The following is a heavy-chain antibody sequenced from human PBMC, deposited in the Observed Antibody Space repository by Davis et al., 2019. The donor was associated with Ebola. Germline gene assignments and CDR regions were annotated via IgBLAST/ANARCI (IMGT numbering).Heavy chain of an antibody. J-gene: IGHJ4*02. CDR3: ARDWAGGATDY. D-gene: IGHD3-16*01. V-gene: IGHV3-7*01. CDR2: IDQDGSVT. CDR1: GFTFSNYG. Sequence: GESLKISCAASGFTFSNYGMHWVRQAPGKGLEWVANIDQDGSVTNYVDSVKGRFTFSRENAKNSVYLQMNSLRAEDTAIYYCARDWAGGATDYWGQGTLVTVSS.